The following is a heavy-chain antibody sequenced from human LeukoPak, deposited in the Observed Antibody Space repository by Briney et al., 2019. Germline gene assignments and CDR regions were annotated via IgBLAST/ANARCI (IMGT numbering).Heavy chain of an antibody. V-gene: IGHV3-21*01. CDR2: ISSSSSYI. CDR1: GFTFSSYW. Sequence: GGSLRLSCAASGFTFSSYWMSWVRQAPGKGLEWVSSISSSSSYIYYADSVKGRFTISRDNAKNSLYLQMNSLRAEDTAVYYCASGVPADDYWGQGTLVTVSS. D-gene: IGHD2-2*01. J-gene: IGHJ4*02. CDR3: ASGVPADDY.